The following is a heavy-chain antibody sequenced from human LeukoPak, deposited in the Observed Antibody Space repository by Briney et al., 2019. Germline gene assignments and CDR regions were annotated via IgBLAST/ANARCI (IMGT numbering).Heavy chain of an antibody. CDR3: AREPRGDIVVVPAAHFDY. CDR1: GFTFSSYA. J-gene: IGHJ4*02. V-gene: IGHV3-64*01. D-gene: IGHD2-2*01. Sequence: GGSLRLSCAASGFTFSSYAMHWVRQAPGKGLEYVSAISSNGGSTYYANSVKGRFTISRDNSKNTLYLQMGSLRAEDMAVYYCAREPRGDIVVVPAAHFDYWGQGTLVTVSS. CDR2: ISSNGGST.